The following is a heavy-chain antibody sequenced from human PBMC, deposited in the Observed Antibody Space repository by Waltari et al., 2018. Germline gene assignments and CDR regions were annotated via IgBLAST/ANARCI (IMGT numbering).Heavy chain of an antibody. CDR1: GCTFSSYS. CDR3: ARDGDCSSTSCHLFRYYGMDV. CDR2: ISSSSSYI. J-gene: IGHJ6*02. D-gene: IGHD2-2*01. V-gene: IGHV3-21*01. Sequence: EVQLVEAGGGLVKPVGSLRLCCAASGCTFSSYSMNWFRHAPGKGLEWVSAISSSSSYIYYADSVKGRFTISRDNAKNSLYLQMNSLRAEDTAVYYCARDGDCSSTSCHLFRYYGMDVWGQGTTVTVSS.